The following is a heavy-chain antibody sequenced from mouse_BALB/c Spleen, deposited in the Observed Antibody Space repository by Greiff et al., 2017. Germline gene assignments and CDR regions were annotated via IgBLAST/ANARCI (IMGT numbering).Heavy chain of an antibody. CDR2: ISSGSSTI. J-gene: IGHJ2*01. Sequence: EVMLVESGGDLVKPGGSLKLSCAASGFTFSSFGMHWVRQAPEKGLEWVAYISSGSSTIYYADTVKGRFTISRDNPKNTLFLQMTSLRSEDTAMYYCARGDGKDYFDYWGQGTTLTVSS. D-gene: IGHD2-1*01. CDR1: GFTFSSFG. V-gene: IGHV5-17*02. CDR3: ARGDGKDYFDY.